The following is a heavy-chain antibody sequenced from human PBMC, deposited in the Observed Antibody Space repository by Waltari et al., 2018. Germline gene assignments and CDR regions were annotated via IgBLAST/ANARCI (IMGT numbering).Heavy chain of an antibody. D-gene: IGHD3-22*01. CDR1: GYSISSGYY. V-gene: IGHV4-38-2*01. CDR2: IYHSGST. CDR3: ARQSYYASSGPDY. Sequence: QVQLQESGPGLVKPSETLSLTCAVSGYSISSGYYWGWIRQPPGRGLEWIGSIYHSGSTYATPSPKSRVTVSVDTSKNQSALELRSVTAADTAMYSCARQSYYASSGPDYWGQGTLVTVSS. J-gene: IGHJ4*02.